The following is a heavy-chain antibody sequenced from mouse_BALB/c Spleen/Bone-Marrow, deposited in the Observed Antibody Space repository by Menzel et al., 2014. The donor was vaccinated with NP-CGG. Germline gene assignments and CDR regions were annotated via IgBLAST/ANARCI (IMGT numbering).Heavy chain of an antibody. Sequence: EVNLVESGGGLVKPGGSLKLSCAASGFAFSSYDMSWVRQTPEKRLEWVAYISSGGGSTYYPDTVKGRFTISRDNAKNTLYLQMSSLKSEDTAMYYCARRLRYYFDYWGQGTTLTVSS. V-gene: IGHV5-12-1*01. D-gene: IGHD1-1*01. CDR1: GFAFSSYD. CDR3: ARRLRYYFDY. CDR2: ISSGGGST. J-gene: IGHJ2*01.